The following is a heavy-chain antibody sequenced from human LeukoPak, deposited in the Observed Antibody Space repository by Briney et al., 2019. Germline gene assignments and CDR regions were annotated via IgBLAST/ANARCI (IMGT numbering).Heavy chain of an antibody. CDR3: ARGVRWLQLSYFDY. Sequence: SQTLSLTCPVSSGSISSGVYYWSWIRQHPGKGLEWIGYIYYSGSTYYNPSLKSRVTISVDTPKNQFPLKLSSVTAADTAVYYCARGVRWLQLSYFDYWGQGTLVTVSS. D-gene: IGHD5-24*01. CDR2: IYYSGST. CDR1: SGSISSGVYY. J-gene: IGHJ4*02. V-gene: IGHV4-31*03.